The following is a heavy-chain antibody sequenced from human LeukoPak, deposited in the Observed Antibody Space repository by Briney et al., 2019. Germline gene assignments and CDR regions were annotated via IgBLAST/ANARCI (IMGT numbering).Heavy chain of an antibody. J-gene: IGHJ5*02. CDR2: IYTSGST. CDR1: GGSISSYY. D-gene: IGHD2-2*01. CDR3: ARDLAPDPDIVVVPAALYNWFDP. Sequence: PSETLSLTCTVSGGSISSYYWSWIRQPAGKGLEWIGRIYTSGSTNYNPSLKSRVTMSVDTSKNQFSLKLSSVTVADTAVYYCARDLAPDPDIVVVPAALYNWFDPWGQGTLVTVSS. V-gene: IGHV4-4*07.